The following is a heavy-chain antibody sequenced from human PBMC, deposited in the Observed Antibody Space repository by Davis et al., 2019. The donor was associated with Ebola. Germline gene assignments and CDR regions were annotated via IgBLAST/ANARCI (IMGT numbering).Heavy chain of an antibody. J-gene: IGHJ5*02. D-gene: IGHD1-1*01. CDR2: ISHAGLT. CDR3: ARTTKTSVSDSGLGYTYLDP. V-gene: IGHV4-34*01. Sequence: GSLRLSCAASGFTVRSTYMSWIRQSPGKGLEWIGYISHAGLTDYNPSLTSRVTISVDTSKNQFSLKMNPVTAADTAVYYCARTTKTSVSDSGLGYTYLDPWSQGALVTVSS. CDR1: GFTVRSTY.